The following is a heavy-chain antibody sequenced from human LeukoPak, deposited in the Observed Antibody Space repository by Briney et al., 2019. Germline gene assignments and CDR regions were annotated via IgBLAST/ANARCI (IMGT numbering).Heavy chain of an antibody. Sequence: SVKVSCKASGGTFSSYAISWVRQAPGQGLEWMGGIIPIFGTANYAQKFQGRVTITADESTSTAYMELSSLRSEDTAVYYCAREDRGDNLGALDIWGQGTMVTVSS. CDR2: IIPIFGTA. CDR3: AREDRGDNLGALDI. D-gene: IGHD3-10*01. V-gene: IGHV1-69*13. J-gene: IGHJ3*02. CDR1: GGTFSSYA.